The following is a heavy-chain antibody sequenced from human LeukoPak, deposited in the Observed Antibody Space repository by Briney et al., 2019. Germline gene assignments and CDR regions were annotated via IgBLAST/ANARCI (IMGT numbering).Heavy chain of an antibody. Sequence: SGPTLVNPTQTLTLTCTFSGFSLSTSGMRVGWIRQPPGKALEWLARIDWNDDKFYSTSLKTRLTISKDTSKNQVVLTMTNMDPVDTATYYCARIPTGGYFDYWGQGSLVTVSS. J-gene: IGHJ4*02. CDR1: GFSLSTSGMR. D-gene: IGHD2-15*01. CDR3: ARIPTGGYFDY. CDR2: IDWNDDK. V-gene: IGHV2-70*04.